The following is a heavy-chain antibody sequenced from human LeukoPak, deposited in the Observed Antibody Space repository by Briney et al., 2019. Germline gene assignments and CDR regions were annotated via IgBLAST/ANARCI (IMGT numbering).Heavy chain of an antibody. V-gene: IGHV3-9*01. CDR2: ISWNSGSI. J-gene: IGHJ4*02. CDR1: GFTFDDYA. D-gene: IGHD3-22*01. Sequence: PGRSLRLSCAASGFTFDDYAMHWVRQAPGKGLEWVSGISWNSGSIGYADSVKGRFTISRDNAKNSLYLQMNSLRAEDTALYYCAKAPAAYYDSSGPYFDYWGQGTLVTASS. CDR3: AKAPAAYYDSSGPYFDY.